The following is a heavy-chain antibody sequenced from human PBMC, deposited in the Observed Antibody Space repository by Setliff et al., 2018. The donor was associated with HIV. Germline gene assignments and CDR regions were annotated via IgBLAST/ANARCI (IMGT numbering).Heavy chain of an antibody. CDR3: ARDRSNWNYGKNYMDV. V-gene: IGHV4-34*01. CDR2: IDHSGST. Sequence: SETLSLTCAVYGGSVSGYYWSWIRQPPGKGLEWIGEIDHSGSTNYNPSLKSRVTISVDTSKNQFALKLSAVTAADTAVYYCARDRSNWNYGKNYMDVWGKGTTVTVSS. D-gene: IGHD1-7*01. J-gene: IGHJ6*03. CDR1: GGSVSGYY.